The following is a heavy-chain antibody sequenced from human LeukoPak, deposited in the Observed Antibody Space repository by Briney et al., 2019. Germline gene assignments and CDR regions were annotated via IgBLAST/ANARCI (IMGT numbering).Heavy chain of an antibody. Sequence: GGSLRLSCVVSGISLSNYAMTCVRQAPGKGLEWVSYISERGGRTTYADSVKGRFPISRYHSLDILYLQMNNLRAEDTAVYFCARRVVVIQGILVIGYHQEAYHYDFWGQGVLVTVSS. CDR1: GISLSNYA. CDR3: ARRVVVIQGILVIGYHQEAYHYDF. V-gene: IGHV3-23*01. CDR2: ISERGGRT. J-gene: IGHJ4*02. D-gene: IGHD2/OR15-2a*01.